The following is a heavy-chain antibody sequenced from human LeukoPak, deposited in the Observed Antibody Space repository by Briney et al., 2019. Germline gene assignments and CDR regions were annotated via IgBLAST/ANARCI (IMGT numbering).Heavy chain of an antibody. D-gene: IGHD2-8*01. Sequence: PGGTLRLSCAASGFTFSSYGMSWVRQAPGKGLEWVSAISGSGGSTYYADSVKGRFTISRDNSKNTLYLQMNSLRAEDTAVYYCAKENADYYYMDVWGKGTTVTVSS. CDR2: ISGSGGST. J-gene: IGHJ6*03. CDR1: GFTFSSYG. V-gene: IGHV3-23*01. CDR3: AKENADYYYMDV.